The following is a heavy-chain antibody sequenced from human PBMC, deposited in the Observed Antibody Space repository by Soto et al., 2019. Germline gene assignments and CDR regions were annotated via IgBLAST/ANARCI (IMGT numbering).Heavy chain of an antibody. CDR3: ARALLVLPSWFDP. CDR2: IYHSGST. Sequence: PSETLSLTCAVSGYSISSGYYWGWIRQPPGKGLEWIGSIYHSGSTYYNPSLKSRVTISVDTSKNQFSLKLSSVTAAGTAVYYCARALLVLPSWFDPWGQGTLVTVSS. CDR1: GYSISSGYY. D-gene: IGHD3-10*01. V-gene: IGHV4-38-2*01. J-gene: IGHJ5*02.